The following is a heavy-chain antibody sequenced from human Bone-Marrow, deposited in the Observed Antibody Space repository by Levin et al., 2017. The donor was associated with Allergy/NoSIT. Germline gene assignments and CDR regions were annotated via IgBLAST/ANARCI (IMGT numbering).Heavy chain of an antibody. J-gene: IGHJ4*02. V-gene: IGHV3-23*01. D-gene: IGHD3/OR15-3a*01. CDR1: GFTFSIHG. CDR2: IIPSGAVT. Sequence: GASVKVSCAASGFTFSIHGMNWVRRAPGKGLEWVSGIIPSGAVTYSGDSVKGRVTISRDNSKNTVYLQLSSLRAEDTAVYYCARDLDWGSFDYWGQGTQVTVSS. CDR3: ARDLDWGSFDY.